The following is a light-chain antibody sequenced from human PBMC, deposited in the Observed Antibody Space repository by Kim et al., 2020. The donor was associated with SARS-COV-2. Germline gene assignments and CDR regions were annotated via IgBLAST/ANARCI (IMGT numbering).Light chain of an antibody. J-gene: IGKJ1*01. CDR2: TAS. CDR3: QQNYSAPRT. CDR1: QDIRRY. V-gene: IGKV1-39*01. Sequence: DIQMTQSPSSLSASVGDRVTITCRASQDIRRYLNWYQQKPGKAPKLLIYTASSLQSGVPSRFTGSGSETDFTLTISSLQPEDFATYYCQQNYSAPRTFGQGTKVDIK.